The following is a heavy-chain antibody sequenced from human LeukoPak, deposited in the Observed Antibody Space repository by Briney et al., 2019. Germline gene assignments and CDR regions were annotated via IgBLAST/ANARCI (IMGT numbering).Heavy chain of an antibody. CDR2: IRQDGGEK. CDR3: ARDLAGYCSSTSCHIFDY. CDR1: GFTFSSYW. V-gene: IGHV3-7*01. D-gene: IGHD2-2*01. Sequence: GGSLRLSCAASGFTFSSYWMSWVRQAPGKGLEWVANIRQDGGEKNHVDSVEGRFTIFRDNAKNSLYLQMNSLRAEDTAVYYCARDLAGYCSSTSCHIFDYWSQGTLVTVSS. J-gene: IGHJ4*02.